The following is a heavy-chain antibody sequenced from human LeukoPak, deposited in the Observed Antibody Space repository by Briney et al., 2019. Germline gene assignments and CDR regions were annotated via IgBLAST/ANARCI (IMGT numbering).Heavy chain of an antibody. CDR1: GYTFTGYY. D-gene: IGHD1-26*01. CDR2: INPNSGGT. Sequence: ASVKVSCKASGYTFTGYYMHWVRQAPGQGLEWMGWINPNSGGTNYAQKFQGRITMTRDTSISTAYMELSRLRSDDTAVYYCARVLGATREYYFDYWGQGTLVTVSS. V-gene: IGHV1-2*02. CDR3: ARVLGATREYYFDY. J-gene: IGHJ4*02.